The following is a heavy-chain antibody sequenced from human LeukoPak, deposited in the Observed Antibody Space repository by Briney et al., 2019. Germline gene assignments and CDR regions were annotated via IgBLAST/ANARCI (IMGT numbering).Heavy chain of an antibody. J-gene: IGHJ3*02. CDR1: GGTFTSYA. Sequence: ASVEVSCKASGGTFTSYAISWVRQAPGQGLEWMGGIIPIFGTANYAQKFQGRVTITADESTSTAYMELSSLRSEDTAVYYCARGVIAVAGNAFDIWGQGTMVTVSS. D-gene: IGHD6-19*01. V-gene: IGHV1-69*13. CDR2: IIPIFGTA. CDR3: ARGVIAVAGNAFDI.